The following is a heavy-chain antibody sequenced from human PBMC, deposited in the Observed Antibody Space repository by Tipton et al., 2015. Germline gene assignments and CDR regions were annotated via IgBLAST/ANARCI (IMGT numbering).Heavy chain of an antibody. D-gene: IGHD3-3*01. CDR2: IFHRGDT. Sequence: LRLSCAVSAYSISGYYYCGWRRQPPGRVLEWSGSIFHRGDTNNNPSLKRRVTISLDTTKNLFPLRLSAVTAADTAMYYCATTRITLFETWYASWGQRMLVTVPS. J-gene: IGHJ5*01. CDR1: AYSISGYYY. V-gene: IGHV4-38-2*01. CDR3: ATTRITLFETWYAS.